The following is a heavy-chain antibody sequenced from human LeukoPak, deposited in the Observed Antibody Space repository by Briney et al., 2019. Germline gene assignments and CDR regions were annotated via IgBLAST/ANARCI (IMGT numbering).Heavy chain of an antibody. CDR1: GYTFTDYY. CDR2: VDPEDGET. Sequence: ASVKISCKVSGYTFTDYYMHWVQQAPGKGLEWMGLVDPEDGETIYAEKFQGRVTITADTSTDTAYMELSSLRSEDTAVYYCATDAVATAEYCFDYWGQGTLVTVSS. D-gene: IGHD5-12*01. CDR3: ATDAVATAEYCFDY. V-gene: IGHV1-69-2*01. J-gene: IGHJ4*02.